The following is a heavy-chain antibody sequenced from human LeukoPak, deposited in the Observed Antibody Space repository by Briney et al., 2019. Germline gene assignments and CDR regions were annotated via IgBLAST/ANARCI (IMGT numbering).Heavy chain of an antibody. CDR2: IWYDGSNK. V-gene: IGHV3-33*01. Sequence: GGSLRLSCAASGFTFSSYGMHWVRHAPGKGLEWVAVIWYDGSNKYYADSVKGRFTISRDNSKNTLYLQMNSLRAEDTAVYYCARDQTYLAYCGGDCYWGFDYWGQGTLVTVSS. J-gene: IGHJ4*02. CDR1: GFTFSSYG. D-gene: IGHD2-21*02. CDR3: ARDQTYLAYCGGDCYWGFDY.